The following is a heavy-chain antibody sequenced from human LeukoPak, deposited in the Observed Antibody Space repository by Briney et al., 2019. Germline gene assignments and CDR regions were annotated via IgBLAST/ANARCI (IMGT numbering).Heavy chain of an antibody. D-gene: IGHD4-17*01. CDR2: INHSGST. J-gene: IGHJ3*02. V-gene: IGHV4-34*01. CDR3: ARLRIGDAFDI. Sequence: SETLSLTCAVYGGSFSGYYWNWIRQPPGKGLEWIGEINHSGSTNYNPSLKSRVTISVDTSKNQFSLKLSSVTAADTAVYYCARLRIGDAFDIWGQGTMVTVSS. CDR1: GGSFSGYY.